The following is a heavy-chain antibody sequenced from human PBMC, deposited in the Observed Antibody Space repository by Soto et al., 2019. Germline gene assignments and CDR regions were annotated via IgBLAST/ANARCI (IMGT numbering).Heavy chain of an antibody. D-gene: IGHD6-19*01. J-gene: IGHJ4*02. CDR3: ARSRENSSDFDY. CDR2: INHSGST. Sequence: PSXTLSLTCAVYGGSFSGYYWSCIRQPPGKGLEWIGEINHSGSTNYNPSLKSRVTISVDTSKNQFSLKLSSVTAADTAVYYCARSRENSSDFDYWGQGTLVTVSS. V-gene: IGHV4-34*01. CDR1: GGSFSGYY.